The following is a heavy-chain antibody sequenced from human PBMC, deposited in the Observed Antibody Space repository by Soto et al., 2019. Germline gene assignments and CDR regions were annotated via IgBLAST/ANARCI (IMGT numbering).Heavy chain of an antibody. CDR1: GGSISSGGYY. V-gene: IGHV4-31*03. Sequence: PSETLSLTCTVSGGSISSGGYYWSWIRQHPGKGLEWIGYIYYSGSTYYNPSLKGRVTISVDTSKNQFSLKLSSVTAADTAVYYCARGYCTNGVCRGFNFDYWGQGTLVTVSS. CDR2: IYYSGST. CDR3: ARGYCTNGVCRGFNFDY. J-gene: IGHJ4*02. D-gene: IGHD2-8*01.